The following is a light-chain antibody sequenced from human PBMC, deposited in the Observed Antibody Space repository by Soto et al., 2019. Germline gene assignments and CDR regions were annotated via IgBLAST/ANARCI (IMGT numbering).Light chain of an antibody. Sequence: QSALTQPPSASGSPGQSVTISCTGTSSDVGGYNFVSWYQQHPGRVPKLMIYEVSKRPSGVTDRFSGSKSGNTASLTVSGLQAEDEPDYYCSSYAGSNNLVFGGGTKLTVL. V-gene: IGLV2-8*01. CDR2: EVS. CDR3: SSYAGSNNLV. CDR1: SSDVGGYNF. J-gene: IGLJ2*01.